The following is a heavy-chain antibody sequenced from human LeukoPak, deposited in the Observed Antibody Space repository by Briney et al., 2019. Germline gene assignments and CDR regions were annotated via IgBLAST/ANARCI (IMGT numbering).Heavy chain of an antibody. CDR3: ARGIAVAGGDY. CDR1: GGSFSGYY. Sequence: PSETLSLTCVVSGGSFSGYYWSWIRQPPGKGLEWIGEINHSGTTNYNPSLKSRVTISVDTSKNQFSLKLSSVTAADTAVYYCARGIAVAGGDYWGQGTLVTVSS. D-gene: IGHD6-19*01. CDR2: INHSGTT. V-gene: IGHV4-34*01. J-gene: IGHJ4*02.